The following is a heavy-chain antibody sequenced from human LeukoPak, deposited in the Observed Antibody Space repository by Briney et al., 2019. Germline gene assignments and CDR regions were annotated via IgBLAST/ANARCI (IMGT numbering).Heavy chain of an antibody. Sequence: SSETLSLTCAVYGGSFSGYYWSWIRQPPGKGLEWIGEINHSGSTNYSPSLKSRVTISVDTSKNQFSLKLSSVTAADTAVYYCARERVYYDSSGYCDYWGQGTLVTVSS. CDR1: GGSFSGYY. CDR3: ARERVYYDSSGYCDY. J-gene: IGHJ4*02. CDR2: INHSGST. V-gene: IGHV4-34*01. D-gene: IGHD3-22*01.